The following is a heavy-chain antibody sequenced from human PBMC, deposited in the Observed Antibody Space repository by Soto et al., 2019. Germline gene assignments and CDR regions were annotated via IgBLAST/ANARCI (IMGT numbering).Heavy chain of an antibody. CDR3: ARGGPDYDILRGYYITGY. D-gene: IGHD3-9*01. Sequence: QVQLVQSGAEVKKPGASVEVSCKASGYTFTSYDINWVRQATGQGLEWMGWMNPNSGNTGYAQKFQGRVTMTRNTSISTAYMELSSLISEDTAVYYCARGGPDYDILRGYYITGYWGQGTLVTVSS. V-gene: IGHV1-8*01. J-gene: IGHJ4*02. CDR2: MNPNSGNT. CDR1: GYTFTSYD.